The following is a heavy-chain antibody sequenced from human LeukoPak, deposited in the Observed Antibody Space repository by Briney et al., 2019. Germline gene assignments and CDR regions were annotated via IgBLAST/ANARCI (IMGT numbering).Heavy chain of an antibody. CDR1: GGSFSGYY. J-gene: IGHJ3*01. CDR2: INHSGTT. D-gene: IGHD3-22*01. CDR3: ARTLYDSGGYYSYGAFDV. Sequence: PSETLSLTCAVYGGSFSGYYWNWIRQPPGKGLEWIGEINHSGTTNYKPSLKRRVTISVDKSKNQVSLKLSSVTAADTAVYYCARTLYDSGGYYSYGAFDVWGQGTMVTVSS. V-gene: IGHV4-34*01.